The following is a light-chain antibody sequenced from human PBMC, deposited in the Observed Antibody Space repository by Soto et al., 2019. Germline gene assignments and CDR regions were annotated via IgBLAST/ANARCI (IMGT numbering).Light chain of an antibody. Sequence: QSVLTQSSSASASLGSSVKLTCTLSSGHSSNIVAWHQQQPGKAPRYLMRLEGGGSYNKGSGVPDRFSGSSYGADRYLTISTVHCEDEADSFCETWDSNTRVFGGGTKLTVL. CDR1: SGHSSNI. CDR3: ETWDSNTRV. J-gene: IGLJ3*02. V-gene: IGLV4-60*02. CDR2: LEGGGSY.